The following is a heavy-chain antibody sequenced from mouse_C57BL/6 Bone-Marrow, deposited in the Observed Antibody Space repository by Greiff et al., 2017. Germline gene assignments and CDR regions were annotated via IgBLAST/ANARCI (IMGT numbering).Heavy chain of an antibody. Sequence: QVQLQQPGAELVRPGSSVKLSCKASGYTFTSYWMDWVKQRPGQGLEWIGNIYPSDSETHYNQKFKGKATLTVDKSSSTAYMQLSSLTSEDSAVYYCASSYYDYDGYFDVWGTGTTVTVSS. CDR2: IYPSDSET. CDR3: ASSYYDYDGYFDV. V-gene: IGHV1-61*01. CDR1: GYTFTSYW. D-gene: IGHD2-4*01. J-gene: IGHJ1*03.